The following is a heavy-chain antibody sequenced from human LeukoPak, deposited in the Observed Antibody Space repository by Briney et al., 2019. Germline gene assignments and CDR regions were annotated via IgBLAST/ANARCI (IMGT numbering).Heavy chain of an antibody. J-gene: IGHJ6*02. Sequence: GGSLRLSCAASGFTVANDRMSWVRQPPGKGLEWVSTVYGGGNTAYTDSVKGRFTISRDNSKNTLYLQMNSLRAEDTAVYYCARDPKQWLVRGAQRYYYGMDVWGQGTTVTVSS. D-gene: IGHD6-19*01. CDR2: VYGGGNT. CDR1: GFTVANDR. CDR3: ARDPKQWLVRGAQRYYYGMDV. V-gene: IGHV3-66*02.